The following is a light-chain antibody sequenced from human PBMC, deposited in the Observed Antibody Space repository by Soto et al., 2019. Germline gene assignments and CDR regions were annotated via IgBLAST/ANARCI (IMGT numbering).Light chain of an antibody. CDR3: ASWDDRLGAVI. CDR2: SNN. CDR1: SSNIGGTNY. Sequence: QSVLTQPRSASGTPGQKVVISCSGSSSNIGGTNYAYWYQQLPGAAPRLLMHSNNLRPSGVPERISGSKFGTAASLAISGLRSEDEAVYYCASWDDRLGAVIFGGGTKVTVL. J-gene: IGLJ2*01. V-gene: IGLV1-47*02.